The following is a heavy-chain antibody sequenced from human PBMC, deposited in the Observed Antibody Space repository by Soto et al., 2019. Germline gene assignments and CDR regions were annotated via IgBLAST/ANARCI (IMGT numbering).Heavy chain of an antibody. CDR1: GFAFYYHN. CDR2: ISGSGIDI. CDR3: ASEGVTNYTDYYFDL. J-gene: IGHJ4*03. Sequence: PGGSLRLSCAPSGFAFYYHNMNWVRQAPGRGLEWVSSISGSGIDIHFTDSVKGRFTISRDNAKTSLYLQMDSLRPEDTAIYYCASEGVTNYTDYYFDLWGHGAMVTVS. V-gene: IGHV3-21*01. D-gene: IGHD4-4*01.